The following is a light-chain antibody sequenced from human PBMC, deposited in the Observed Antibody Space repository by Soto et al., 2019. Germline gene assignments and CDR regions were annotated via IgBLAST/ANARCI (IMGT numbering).Light chain of an antibody. CDR2: EVS. CDR1: SSDVGGYNY. CDR3: SSYTSSSTLV. Sequence: QSVLTQPASVSGSPGQSITISCTGTSSDVGGYNYVSWYQHHPGKAPKVMIYEVSNRPSGISNRFSGPKAGNTASLTISGLQAEDEADYYCSSYTSSSTLVFGGGTKLTVL. V-gene: IGLV2-14*01. J-gene: IGLJ2*01.